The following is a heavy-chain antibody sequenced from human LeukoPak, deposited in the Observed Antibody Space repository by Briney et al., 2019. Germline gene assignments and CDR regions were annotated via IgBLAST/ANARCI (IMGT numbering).Heavy chain of an antibody. CDR2: MNPNSGNT. D-gene: IGHD3-10*01. J-gene: IGHJ3*02. V-gene: IGHV1-18*01. CDR3: ARVLWFGELLFSDI. Sequence: GASVKVSCKASGYTFTSYDINWVRQATGQGLEWMGWMNPNSGNTNYAQKLQGRVTMTTDTSTSTAYMELRSLRSDDTAVYYCARVLWFGELLFSDIWGQGTMVTVSS. CDR1: GYTFTSYD.